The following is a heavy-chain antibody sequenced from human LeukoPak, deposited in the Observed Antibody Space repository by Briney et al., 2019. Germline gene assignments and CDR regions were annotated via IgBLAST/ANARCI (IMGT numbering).Heavy chain of an antibody. V-gene: IGHV3-9*01. CDR2: ISWNSGSI. CDR1: GFTFDDYA. D-gene: IGHD3-22*01. Sequence: GGSLRLSCAASGFTFDDYAMHWVRQAPGKGLEWVSGISWNSGSIGHADSVKGRFTISRDNAKNSLYLQMNSLRAEDTALYYCAKAHSSYYDTSGMDVWGQGTTVTVSS. J-gene: IGHJ6*02. CDR3: AKAHSSYYDTSGMDV.